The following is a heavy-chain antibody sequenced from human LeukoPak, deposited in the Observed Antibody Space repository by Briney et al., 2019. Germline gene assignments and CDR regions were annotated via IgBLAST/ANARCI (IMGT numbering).Heavy chain of an antibody. Sequence: SETLSLTCTVSGGSISSSSYYWGWIRQPPGKGLEWIGSIYYSGSTYYNPSLKGRVTISVDTSKNQFSVKLSSVTAADTAVYYCASHPPYSSGWYPCFDYWGQGTLVTVSS. CDR1: GGSISSSSYY. J-gene: IGHJ4*02. CDR2: IYYSGST. CDR3: ASHPPYSSGWYPCFDY. D-gene: IGHD6-19*01. V-gene: IGHV4-39*01.